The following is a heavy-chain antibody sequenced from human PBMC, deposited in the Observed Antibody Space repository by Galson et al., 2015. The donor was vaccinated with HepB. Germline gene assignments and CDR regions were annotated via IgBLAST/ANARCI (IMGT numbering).Heavy chain of an antibody. V-gene: IGHV5-10-1*01. CDR1: GYSFTSYW. D-gene: IGHD3-16*01. CDR2: IDPSDSYT. Sequence: QSGAEVKKPGESLRISCKGSGYSFTSYWISWVRQMPGKGLEWMGRIDPSDSYTNYSPSFQGHVTISADKSISTAYLQWSSLKASDTAMYYCARHVRYDYVWGNWFDPWGQGTLVTVSS. CDR3: ARHVRYDYVWGNWFDP. J-gene: IGHJ5*02.